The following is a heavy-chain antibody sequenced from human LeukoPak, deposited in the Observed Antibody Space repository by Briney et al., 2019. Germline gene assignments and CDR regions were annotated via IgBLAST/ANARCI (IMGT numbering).Heavy chain of an antibody. CDR1: GGSISSHY. Sequence: TSETLSLTCTVSGGSISSHYWSWIRQPPGKGLEWIGYIYYSGSANYNPSLKSRVTISVDTSKIQFSLKLSSVTAADTAVYYCARLISSAAGTFGYYYYYYMDVWGKGTTVTISS. J-gene: IGHJ6*03. V-gene: IGHV4-59*11. CDR2: IYYSGSA. CDR3: ARLISSAAGTFGYYYYYYMDV. D-gene: IGHD6-19*01.